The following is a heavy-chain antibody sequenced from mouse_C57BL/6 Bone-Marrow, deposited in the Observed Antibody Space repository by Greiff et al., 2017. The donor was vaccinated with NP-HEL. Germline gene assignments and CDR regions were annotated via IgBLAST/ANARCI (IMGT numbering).Heavy chain of an antibody. D-gene: IGHD1-1*01. CDR2: INPNNGGT. J-gene: IGHJ1*03. V-gene: IGHV1-26*01. Sequence: EVQLQQSGPELVKPGASVKISCKASGYTFTDYYMNWVKQSHGKSLEWIGDINPNNGGTSYNQKFKGKATLTVDKSSSTAYMELRSLTSEDSAVYYCAREVITTVVAWYFDVWGTGTTVTVSS. CDR1: GYTFTDYY. CDR3: AREVITTVVAWYFDV.